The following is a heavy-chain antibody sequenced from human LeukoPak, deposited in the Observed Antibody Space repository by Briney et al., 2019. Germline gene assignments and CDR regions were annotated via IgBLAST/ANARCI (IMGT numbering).Heavy chain of an antibody. CDR3: ASLVCSSTSCYYYYYMDV. Sequence: GASVKVSCKASGGTFSSYAISWVRQAPGQGLEWMGGIIPIFGTANYAQKFQGRVTITADESTSTAYMELSSLRSEDTAVYYCASLVCSSTSCYYYYYMDVWGKGTTVTVSS. J-gene: IGHJ6*03. D-gene: IGHD2-2*01. V-gene: IGHV1-69*01. CDR1: GGTFSSYA. CDR2: IIPIFGTA.